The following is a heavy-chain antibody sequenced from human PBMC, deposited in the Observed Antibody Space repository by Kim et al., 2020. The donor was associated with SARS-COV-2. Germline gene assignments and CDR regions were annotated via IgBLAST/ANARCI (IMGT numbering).Heavy chain of an antibody. CDR1: GYTFSSYD. D-gene: IGHD6-25*01. CDR2: MNPKSGNT. Sequence: ASVKVSCKASGYTFSSYDINWVRQATGQGLEWMGWMNPKSGNTGYAQKFPGRVTVTRDTSTTTAYMELNSLRPEDTAVYYCARSSSGHYWGCSGTSVWG. CDR3: ARSSSGHYWGCSGTSV. V-gene: IGHV1-8*01. J-gene: IGHJ6*02.